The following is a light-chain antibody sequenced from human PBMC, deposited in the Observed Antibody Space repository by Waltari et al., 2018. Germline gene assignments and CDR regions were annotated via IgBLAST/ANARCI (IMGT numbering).Light chain of an antibody. V-gene: IGLV3-1*01. CDR3: QAWDSGAVI. CDR1: KLGDKY. CDR2: QDS. J-gene: IGLJ2*01. Sequence: SYELTQPPSVSVFPGQTASITCSGDKLGDKYASWYQQRPGQSPLLVNYQDSRRPPGIPERFSGSNAGNTATLTISGTQTMDEADYYCQAWDSGAVIFGGGTKLTVL.